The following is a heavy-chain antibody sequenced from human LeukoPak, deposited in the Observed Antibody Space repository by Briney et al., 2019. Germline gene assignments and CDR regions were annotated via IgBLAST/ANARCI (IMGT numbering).Heavy chain of an antibody. D-gene: IGHD6-13*01. J-gene: IGHJ5*02. CDR1: GYTFNSYG. CDR2: ISAYNGNT. V-gene: IGHV1-18*01. CDR3: ARDRTTAALNWFDP. Sequence: APVKVSCKASGYTFNSYGITWVRQAPGQGLGWMGWISAYNGNTIYAQKLQGRVTMTTDTSTSTAYMELRSLRSDDTAVYYCARDRTTAALNWFDPWGQGTLVTVSS.